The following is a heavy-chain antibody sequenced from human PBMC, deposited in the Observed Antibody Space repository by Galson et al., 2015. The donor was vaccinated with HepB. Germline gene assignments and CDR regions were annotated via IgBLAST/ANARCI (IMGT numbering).Heavy chain of an antibody. V-gene: IGHV1-69*10. CDR1: GGTFSSYA. D-gene: IGHD3-3*01. Sequence: SVKVSCKASGGTFSSYAISWVRQAPGQGLEWMGGIIPILGIANYAQKFQGRVTITADKSTSTAYMELSSLRSEDTAVYYCATGAGYYDFWSGFGYYYYMDVWGKGTTVTVSS. CDR2: IIPILGIA. J-gene: IGHJ6*03. CDR3: ATGAGYYDFWSGFGYYYYMDV.